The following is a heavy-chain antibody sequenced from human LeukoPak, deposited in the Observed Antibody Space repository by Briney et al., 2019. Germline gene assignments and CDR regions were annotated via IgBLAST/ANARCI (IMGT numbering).Heavy chain of an antibody. CDR3: ARVRYCSGGSCSYYFDY. CDR1: GYTFTSYD. J-gene: IGHJ4*02. Sequence: ASVKVSCKASGYTFTSYDINWVRQATGQGLEWMGWMNPNSGNTGYAQKFQGRVTITRNTSISTAYMELSSLRSEDTAVYYCARVRYCSGGSCSYYFDYWGQGTLVTVSS. V-gene: IGHV1-8*03. D-gene: IGHD2-15*01. CDR2: MNPNSGNT.